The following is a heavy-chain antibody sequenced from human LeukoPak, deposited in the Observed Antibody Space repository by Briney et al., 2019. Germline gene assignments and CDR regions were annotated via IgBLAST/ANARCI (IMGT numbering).Heavy chain of an antibody. V-gene: IGHV4-59*12. J-gene: IGHJ6*02. CDR2: IYYSGST. Sequence: SETLSLTCTVSGGSISSYYWSWIRQPSGKGLEWMGYIYYSGSTNYNPSLKSRVTISVDTSKNQFSLKLSSVTAADTAVYYCARELSGVLWFGELLSLGMDVWGQGTTVTVSS. CDR3: ARELSGVLWFGELLSLGMDV. CDR1: GGSISSYY. D-gene: IGHD3-10*01.